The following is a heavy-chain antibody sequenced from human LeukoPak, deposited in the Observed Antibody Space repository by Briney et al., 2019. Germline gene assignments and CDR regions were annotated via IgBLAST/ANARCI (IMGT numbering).Heavy chain of an antibody. D-gene: IGHD6-19*01. CDR3: ARFSGWYVFDY. CDR2: INHSGST. CDR1: GGSISSGGYY. V-gene: IGHV4-39*01. Sequence: SETLSLTCTVSGGSISSGGYYWSWIRQPPGKGLEWIGEINHSGSTNYNPSLKSRVTISVDTSKNQFSLKLSSVTAADTAVYYCARFSGWYVFDYWGQGTLVTVSS. J-gene: IGHJ4*02.